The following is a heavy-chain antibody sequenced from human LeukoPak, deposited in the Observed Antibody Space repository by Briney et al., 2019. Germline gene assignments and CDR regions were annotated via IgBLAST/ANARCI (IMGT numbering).Heavy chain of an antibody. D-gene: IGHD6-19*01. CDR2: ISSGSSTI. CDR3: ARGAVAGIYHFDX. Sequence: GGSLRLSCAASGFTFSSYSMNWVRQAPGKGLEWVSYISSGSSTIYYADSVKGRFTISRDNAENSLYLQMNSLRVEDTAVFYCARGAVAGIYHFDXWGXGTLVTVSS. V-gene: IGHV3-48*01. CDR1: GFTFSSYS. J-gene: IGHJ4*02.